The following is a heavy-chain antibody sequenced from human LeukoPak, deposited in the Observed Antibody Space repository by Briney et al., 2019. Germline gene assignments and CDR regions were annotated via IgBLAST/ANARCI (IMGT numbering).Heavy chain of an antibody. J-gene: IGHJ4*02. Sequence: PGASLRLSCAASGFTFSNYAMSWVRQAPGKGLEWVSAFLGSGGSTYYADSVKGRFTVSRDNSRSTLYLQMKSLRAEDTALYYCAKRGDYDVLTGYYVPDYWGQGTRVTVSS. D-gene: IGHD3-9*01. CDR1: GFTFSNYA. CDR2: FLGSGGST. V-gene: IGHV3-23*01. CDR3: AKRGDYDVLTGYYVPDY.